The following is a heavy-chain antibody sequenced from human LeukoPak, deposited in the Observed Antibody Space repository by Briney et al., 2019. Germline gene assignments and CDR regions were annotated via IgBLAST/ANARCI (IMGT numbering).Heavy chain of an antibody. CDR2: INPNSGGT. Sequence: GASVKVSCKASGYSFTGYYIHWVRQAPGQGLEWMGWINPNSGGTNYAQKFQGRVTMTRDTSISTAYMELSRLRSDDTAVYYCARTLYPSSSWAGYYFDYWGQGTLVTVSS. D-gene: IGHD6-13*01. J-gene: IGHJ4*02. CDR1: GYSFTGYY. V-gene: IGHV1-2*02. CDR3: ARTLYPSSSWAGYYFDY.